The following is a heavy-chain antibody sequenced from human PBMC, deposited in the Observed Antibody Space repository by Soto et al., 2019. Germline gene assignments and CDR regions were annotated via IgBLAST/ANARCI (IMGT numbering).Heavy chain of an antibody. CDR3: ARGRYGDY. CDR1: GYDFTTYG. V-gene: IGHV1-18*01. J-gene: IGHJ4*02. D-gene: IGHD1-1*01. Sequence: QVHLVXSGAEVXKPGASVKVSCKGSGYDFTTYGITWVRQAPGQGLEWMAWISAHNGNTDYAQKLQGRVTVTRDTSTSTAYMELRSLRSDDTAVYYCARGRYGDYWGQGALVTVSS. CDR2: ISAHNGNT.